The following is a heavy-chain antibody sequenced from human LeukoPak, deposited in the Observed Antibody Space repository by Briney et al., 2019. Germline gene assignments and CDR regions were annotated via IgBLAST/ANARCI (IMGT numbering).Heavy chain of an antibody. CDR3: ASGVLYCSSTSCPYYYMDV. D-gene: IGHD2-2*01. V-gene: IGHV1-24*01. CDR1: GYTLTELS. CDR2: FDPEDGET. Sequence: ASVKVSCKVSGYTLTELSMHWVRQAPGKGLEWMGGFDPEDGETIYAQKFQGRVTMTEDTSTDTAYMELSSLRSEDTAVYYCASGVLYCSSTSCPYYYMDVWGKGTTVTISS. J-gene: IGHJ6*03.